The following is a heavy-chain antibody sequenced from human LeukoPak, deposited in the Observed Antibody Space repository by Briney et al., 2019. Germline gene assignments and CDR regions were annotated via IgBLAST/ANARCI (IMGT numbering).Heavy chain of an antibody. CDR2: MNPNSGNT. Sequence: ASVKVSCKASGYTFTSYDINWVRQATGQGLEWMGWMNPNSGNTGYAQKFQGRVTMTRNTSISTAYMELNSLRSEDTAVYYCARGARRVVRGVISYYFDYWGQGTLVTVSS. CDR3: ARGARRVVRGVISYYFDY. J-gene: IGHJ4*02. CDR1: GYTFTSYD. D-gene: IGHD3-10*01. V-gene: IGHV1-8*01.